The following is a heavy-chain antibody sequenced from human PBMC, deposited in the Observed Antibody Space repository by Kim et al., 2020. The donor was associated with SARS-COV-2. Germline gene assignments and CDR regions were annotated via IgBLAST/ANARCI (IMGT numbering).Heavy chain of an antibody. D-gene: IGHD3-10*01. CDR1: GGSISSGSYY. CDR3: ARDRGGYYDY. V-gene: IGHV4-61*02. CDR2: IYTSGST. Sequence: SETLSLTCTVSGGSISSGSYYWSWIRQPAGKGLEWIGRIYTSGSTNYNPSLKSRVTISVDTSKNQFSLKLSSVTAADTAVYYSARDRGGYYDYWGQGTLVTVSS. J-gene: IGHJ4*02.